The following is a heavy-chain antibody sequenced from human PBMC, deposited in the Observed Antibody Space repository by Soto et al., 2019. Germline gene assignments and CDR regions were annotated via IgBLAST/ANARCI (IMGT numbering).Heavy chain of an antibody. J-gene: IGHJ3*02. Sequence: GESLKISCKGSGYSLTSYWISWVRQMPGKGLEWMGRIDPSDSYTNYSPSFQGHVTISADKSISTAYLQWSSLKASDTAMYYCARHRGVTMIVVVNDAFDIWGQGTMVTVSS. CDR1: GYSLTSYW. CDR3: ARHRGVTMIVVVNDAFDI. V-gene: IGHV5-10-1*01. D-gene: IGHD3-22*01. CDR2: IDPSDSYT.